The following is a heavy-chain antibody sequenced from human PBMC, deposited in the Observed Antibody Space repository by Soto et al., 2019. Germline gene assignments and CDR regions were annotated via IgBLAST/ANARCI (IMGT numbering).Heavy chain of an antibody. D-gene: IGHD5-18*01. V-gene: IGHV4-59*01. CDR3: ARTGMLYSYGFDY. CDR1: GGSISSYY. Sequence: QVQLQESGPGLVKPSETLSLTCTVSGGSISSYYWSWIRQPPGKGLEWIGYIYYSGSTNYNPSLKSRVTISVDTSKNQFSLKLSSVTAANTAVYYCARTGMLYSYGFDYWGQGTLVTVSS. J-gene: IGHJ4*02. CDR2: IYYSGST.